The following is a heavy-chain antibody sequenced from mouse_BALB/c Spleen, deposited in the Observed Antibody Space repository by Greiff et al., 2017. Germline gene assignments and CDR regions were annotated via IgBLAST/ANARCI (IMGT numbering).Heavy chain of an antibody. Sequence: DVHLVESGGGLVQPGGSRKLSCAASGFTFSDYGMAWVRQAPGKGPEWVAFISNLAYSIYYADTVTGRFTISRENAKNTLYLEMSSLRSEDTAMYYCARDIGDGAWFAYWGQGTLVTVSA. CDR1: GFTFSDYG. J-gene: IGHJ3*01. V-gene: IGHV5-15*02. CDR3: ARDIGDGAWFAY. D-gene: IGHD1-2*01. CDR2: ISNLAYSI.